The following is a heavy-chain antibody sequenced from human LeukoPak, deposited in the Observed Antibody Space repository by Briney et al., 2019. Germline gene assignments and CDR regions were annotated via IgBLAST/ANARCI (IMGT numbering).Heavy chain of an antibody. CDR1: GGSISSYY. J-gene: IGHJ3*02. D-gene: IGHD1-26*01. Sequence: SETLSLTCTVSGGSISSYYWSWIRQPAGKGLEWIGRIYTSGSTNYNPSLKSRVPMSVDTSKNQFSLKLSSVTAADTAVYYCARDGVLIVGATADAFDIWGQGTMVTVSS. CDR3: ARDGVLIVGATADAFDI. V-gene: IGHV4-4*07. CDR2: IYTSGST.